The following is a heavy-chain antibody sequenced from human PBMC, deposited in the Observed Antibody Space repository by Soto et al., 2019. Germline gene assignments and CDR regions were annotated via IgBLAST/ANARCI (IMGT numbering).Heavy chain of an antibody. J-gene: IGHJ5*02. D-gene: IGHD5-18*01. CDR2: ISNSGGT. CDR1: GGSISSGDYY. CDR3: AREADTVLGTLWARWFDP. V-gene: IGHV4-30-4*01. Sequence: KPSETLSLTCTVSGGSISSGDYYWNWIRQPPGKDLEWIGYISNSGGTYYNPSLESRVSISIDTSKNQFSLRLSSVAAADAAVYYCAREADTVLGTLWARWFDPWGQGTLVTVSS.